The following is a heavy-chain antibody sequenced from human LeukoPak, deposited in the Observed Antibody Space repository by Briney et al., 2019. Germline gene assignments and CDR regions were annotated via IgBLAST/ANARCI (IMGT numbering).Heavy chain of an antibody. Sequence: ASVKVSCKASGYTFTGYYMHWVRQAPGQGLEWMGWINPDSGATNYAEKFQGRVTMTRDTSISTAYMELSRLRSDDTAVYYCARGEYRYGNDYWGQGTLVTVSS. CDR3: ARGEYRYGNDY. CDR2: INPDSGAT. J-gene: IGHJ4*02. CDR1: GYTFTGYY. D-gene: IGHD5-18*01. V-gene: IGHV1-2*02.